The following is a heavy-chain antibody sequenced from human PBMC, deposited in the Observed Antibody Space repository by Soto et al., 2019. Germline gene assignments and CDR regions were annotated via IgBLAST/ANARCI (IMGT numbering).Heavy chain of an antibody. D-gene: IGHD3-3*01. J-gene: IGHJ4*02. V-gene: IGHV1-3*01. Sequence: QVQLVQSGAEVKKPGASVKVSCKASGYTFTSYAMHWVRQAPGQRLEWMGWINAGNGNTKYSQKFQGRVTITRDTSASTAYMELSSLRSEDTAVYYCAGGGVVSEEYDYWGQGTLVTVSS. CDR1: GYTFTSYA. CDR3: AGGGVVSEEYDY. CDR2: INAGNGNT.